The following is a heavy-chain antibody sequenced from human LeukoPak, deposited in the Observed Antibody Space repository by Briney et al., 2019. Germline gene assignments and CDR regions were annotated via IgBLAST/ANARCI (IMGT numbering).Heavy chain of an antibody. J-gene: IGHJ3*02. CDR1: GGSISSSSYY. Sequence: SETLSLTCAVSGGSISSSSYYWGWIRQPPGKGLEWIGSIYYSGSTYYNPSLKSRVTISVDTSKNQFSLKLSSVTAADTAVYYCARLSSSSNDAFDIWGQGTMVTVSS. CDR2: IYYSGST. CDR3: ARLSSSSNDAFDI. V-gene: IGHV4-39*01. D-gene: IGHD6-13*01.